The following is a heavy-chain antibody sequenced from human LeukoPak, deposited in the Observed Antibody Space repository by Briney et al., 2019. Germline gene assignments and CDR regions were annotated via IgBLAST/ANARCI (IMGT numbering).Heavy chain of an antibody. CDR3: AKDEGYCSGGSCYLGAFDI. J-gene: IGHJ3*02. D-gene: IGHD2-15*01. Sequence: GGSLRLSCAASGFTFSHYYMTWVRQAPGKGLEWVSSISGSSGYIFYADSVKGRFTISRDNSKNTLYLQMNSLRAEDTAVYYCAKDEGYCSGGSCYLGAFDIWGQGTMVTVSS. CDR1: GFTFSHYY. V-gene: IGHV3-21*04. CDR2: ISGSSGYI.